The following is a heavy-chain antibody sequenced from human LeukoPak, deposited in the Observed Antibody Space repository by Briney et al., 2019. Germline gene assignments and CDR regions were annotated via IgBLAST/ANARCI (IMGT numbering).Heavy chain of an antibody. D-gene: IGHD4-17*01. J-gene: IGHJ4*02. Sequence: GGSLRLSCVASGFTFSSYAMNWVRQAPGKGLEWVSGISGSGGTTYYADSVKGRFAISRDKSKNTLYLQMNSLRVEDTAVYYCAKDRATVTPKCFDYWGQGTLVTVSS. V-gene: IGHV3-23*01. CDR2: ISGSGGTT. CDR1: GFTFSSYA. CDR3: AKDRATVTPKCFDY.